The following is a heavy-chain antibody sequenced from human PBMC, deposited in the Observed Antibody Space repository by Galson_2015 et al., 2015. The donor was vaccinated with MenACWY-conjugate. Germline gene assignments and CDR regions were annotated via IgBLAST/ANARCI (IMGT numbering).Heavy chain of an antibody. CDR1: GFTFSSYG. D-gene: IGHD1-1*01. CDR3: ARDRYGAQYFQH. Sequence: SLRLSCAASGFTFSSYGMHWVRQAPGKGLEWVAVISYDGSNKYYADSVKGRFTISRDNSKNTLYLQMNSLRAEDTAVYYCARDRYGAQYFQHWGQGTLVTVSS. J-gene: IGHJ1*01. V-gene: IGHV3-30*03. CDR2: ISYDGSNK.